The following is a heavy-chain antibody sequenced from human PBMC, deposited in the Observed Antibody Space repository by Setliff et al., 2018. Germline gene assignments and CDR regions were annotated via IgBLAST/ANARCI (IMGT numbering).Heavy chain of an antibody. CDR1: GFTFSSYS. V-gene: IGHV3-48*01. J-gene: IGHJ6*03. CDR3: ARDPGWRTLFYYYYYMDV. D-gene: IGHD3-3*01. CDR2: ISSSSSTI. Sequence: GGSLSLSCAASGFTFSSYSMNWVRQAPGKGLEWVSYISSSSSTIYYADSVKGRFTIFRDNAKNSLYLQMNSLRAEDTAVYYCARDPGWRTLFYYYYYMDVWGKGTTVTVSS.